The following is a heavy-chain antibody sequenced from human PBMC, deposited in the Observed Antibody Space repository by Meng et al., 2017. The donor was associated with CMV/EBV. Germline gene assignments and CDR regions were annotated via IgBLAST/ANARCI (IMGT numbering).Heavy chain of an antibody. CDR3: AKDVSHTVTTGLDY. J-gene: IGHJ4*02. Sequence: GGSLRLSCAASGFTFDDYAMHWVRQGPGKGLEWVAGINWQSGSIVYADSVKGRFTISRDNAKDSLDLQMNSLRLEDTAFYYCAKDVSHTVTTGLDYWGQGTLVTVSS. CDR2: INWQSGSI. CDR1: GFTFDDYA. V-gene: IGHV3-9*01. D-gene: IGHD4-11*01.